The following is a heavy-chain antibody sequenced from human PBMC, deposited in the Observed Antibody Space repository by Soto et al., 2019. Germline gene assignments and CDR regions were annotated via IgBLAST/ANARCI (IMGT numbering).Heavy chain of an antibody. CDR2: IKFDGSVK. Sequence: PVGYLRLSCAASGFTFSDYWMSWVRQAPGKGPEWVANIKFDGSVKQYVDSVRGRFTISRDNSRNSLFLQMNSLRAGDTAVYYCVKDGGYCSSTTCYSPRNHYFDSWGQGTLVTVSS. CDR1: GFTFSDYW. V-gene: IGHV3-7*03. D-gene: IGHD2-2*01. J-gene: IGHJ4*02. CDR3: VKDGGYCSSTTCYSPRNHYFDS.